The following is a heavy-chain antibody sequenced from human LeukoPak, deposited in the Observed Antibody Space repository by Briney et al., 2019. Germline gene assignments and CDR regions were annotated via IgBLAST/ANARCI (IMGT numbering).Heavy chain of an antibody. J-gene: IGHJ4*02. Sequence: PSETLSPTCTVSGGSISRYYWSWIRQPPGKGLEWIGYIYYTGRANYNPSLKSRVTISVDTSKNQFSLKLRSVTAADTAVYYCARHDSNANGWYPLDYWGQGTLVTVSS. CDR1: GGSISRYY. D-gene: IGHD6-19*01. V-gene: IGHV4-59*08. CDR2: IYYTGRA. CDR3: ARHDSNANGWYPLDY.